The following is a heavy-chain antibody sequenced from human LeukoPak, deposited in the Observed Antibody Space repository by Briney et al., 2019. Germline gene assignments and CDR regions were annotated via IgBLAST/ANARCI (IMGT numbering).Heavy chain of an antibody. V-gene: IGHV3-30*02. CDR1: GFTFSSNG. Sequence: GGSLRLSCVASGFTFSSNGMHWDRQAPGKGLEWVTFIQYDGSKKYYADSVKGRFTISRDNSKNTLYLEMNSLRAEDTAVYYCAKDIGSYYDYWGQGILVTVSS. D-gene: IGHD3-10*01. J-gene: IGHJ4*02. CDR2: IQYDGSKK. CDR3: AKDIGSYYDY.